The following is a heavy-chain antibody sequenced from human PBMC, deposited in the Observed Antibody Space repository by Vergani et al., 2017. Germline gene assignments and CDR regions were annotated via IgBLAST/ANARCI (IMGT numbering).Heavy chain of an antibody. V-gene: IGHV3-30*02. J-gene: IGHJ6*02. Sequence: QVQLVESGGGVVQPGGSLRLSCAASGFTFSSYGMHWVRQAPGKGLEWVAFIRYDGSNKYYADSVKGRFTISRDNSKNTLYLQMNSLRAEDTAVYYCTTDPRYCGDGSCYWLRDHHYYGMDVWGQGTTVTVSS. CDR3: TTDPRYCGDGSCYWLRDHHYYGMDV. CDR2: IRYDGSNK. D-gene: IGHD2-21*01. CDR1: GFTFSSYG.